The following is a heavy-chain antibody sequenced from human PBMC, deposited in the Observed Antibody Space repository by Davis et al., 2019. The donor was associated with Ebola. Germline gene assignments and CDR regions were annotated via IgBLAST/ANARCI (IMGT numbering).Heavy chain of an antibody. D-gene: IGHD1-14*01. Sequence: MPSETLSLTCTVSGGSITSYYWNWIRQPPGKGLEWIGYIYYSGSTNYNPSLKSRVTISVDTSKNQFSLKLSSVTDADTAVDYCARGTGPVDYWGQGTLVTVSS. CDR2: IYYSGST. CDR1: GGSITSYY. V-gene: IGHV4-59*08. CDR3: ARGTGPVDY. J-gene: IGHJ4*02.